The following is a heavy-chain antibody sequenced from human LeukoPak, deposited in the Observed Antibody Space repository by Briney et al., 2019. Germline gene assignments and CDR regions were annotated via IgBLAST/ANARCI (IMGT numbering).Heavy chain of an antibody. D-gene: IGHD2-15*01. J-gene: IGHJ5*02. V-gene: IGHV4-34*01. CDR1: GGSFSAYY. CDR3: ARDLAASGS. CDR2: INQSGGT. Sequence: SETLSLTCAVYGGSFSAYYWSGLRQPPGRGLEWIGEINQSGGTSYNSSLKSRVTISVDTSKNQFSLKLSSVTAADTAVYYCARDLAASGSWGQGTLVTVSS.